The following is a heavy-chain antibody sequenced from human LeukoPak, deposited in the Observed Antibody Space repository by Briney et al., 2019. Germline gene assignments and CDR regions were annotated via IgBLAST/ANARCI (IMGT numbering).Heavy chain of an antibody. V-gene: IGHV1-18*01. CDR1: GYTFTSYG. Sequence: ASVKVSCKASGYTFTSYGISWVRQAPGQGLEWMGWISAYNGNTNYAQKFQGRVTITADESTSTAYMELSSLRSEDTAVYYCARDDSIDTAMVTLDYWGQGTLVTVSS. J-gene: IGHJ4*02. D-gene: IGHD5-18*01. CDR3: ARDDSIDTAMVTLDY. CDR2: ISAYNGNT.